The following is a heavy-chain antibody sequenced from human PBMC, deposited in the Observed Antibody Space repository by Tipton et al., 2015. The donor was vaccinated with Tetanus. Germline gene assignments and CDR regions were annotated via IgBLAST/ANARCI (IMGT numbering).Heavy chain of an antibody. J-gene: IGHJ5*02. CDR3: ARLPKHYSASGST. CDR1: GHNSRTYW. D-gene: IGHD3-10*01. Sequence: QSGPEVKKPGESLKMSCKISGHNSRTYWINWVRQMPGKGLEWMGIIYSGDSEATYSPSFQGQVTSSLDKAISTAYLNWSSLRASDTAIYFCARLPKHYSASGSTWGQGTQVTVSS. V-gene: IGHV5-51*01. CDR2: IYSGDSEA.